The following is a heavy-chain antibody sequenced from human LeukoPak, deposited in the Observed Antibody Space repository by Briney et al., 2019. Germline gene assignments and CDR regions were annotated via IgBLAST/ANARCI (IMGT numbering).Heavy chain of an antibody. CDR1: GYRFTSYW. J-gene: IGHJ5*02. V-gene: IGHV5-51*01. Sequence: GESLKISCKGSGYRFTSYWIGWVRQMPGKGLEWMGIIYPDDSGSTYSPSFQGQVTISADKSISTAYLQWSSLKASDTAMYYCARLVPLGGTMVEGNWFDPWGQGTLVTVSS. D-gene: IGHD4/OR15-4a*01. CDR3: ARLVPLGGTMVEGNWFDP. CDR2: IYPDDSGS.